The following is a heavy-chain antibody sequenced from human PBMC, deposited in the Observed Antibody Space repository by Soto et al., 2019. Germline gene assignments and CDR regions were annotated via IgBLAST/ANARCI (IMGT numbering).Heavy chain of an antibody. Sequence: SGPTLVKPTQTLTLTCTFSGFSLSTSGVGVGWIRQPPGKALEWLALIYWDDDKRYSPSLKSRLTITKDTSKNQVVLTMTNMDPVDTATYYCAHGGNYYDSSGYYYFDYWGQGTLVTVSS. CDR3: AHGGNYYDSSGYYYFDY. V-gene: IGHV2-5*02. CDR2: IYWDDDK. D-gene: IGHD3-22*01. CDR1: GFSLSTSGVG. J-gene: IGHJ4*02.